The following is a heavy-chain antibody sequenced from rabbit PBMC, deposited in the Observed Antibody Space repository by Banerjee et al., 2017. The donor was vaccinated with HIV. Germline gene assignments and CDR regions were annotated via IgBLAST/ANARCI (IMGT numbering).Heavy chain of an antibody. V-gene: IGHV1S7*01. CDR2: IDPVFGST. D-gene: IGHD1-1*01. CDR3: ARDDYDDLGIAFKL. Sequence: QLKESGGGLVQPGGSLKLSCKASGFDFSSYYMSWVRQAPGKGLEWIGYIDPVFGSTYYASWVNGRFTISSHNAQNTLYLQLNSLTAADTATYFCARDDYDDLGIAFKLWGPGTLVTVS. J-gene: IGHJ4*01. CDR1: GFDFSSYY.